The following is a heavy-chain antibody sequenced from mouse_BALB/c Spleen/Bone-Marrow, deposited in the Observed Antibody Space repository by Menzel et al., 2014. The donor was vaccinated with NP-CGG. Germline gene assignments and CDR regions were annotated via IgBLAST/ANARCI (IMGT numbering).Heavy chain of an antibody. D-gene: IGHD1-1*01. V-gene: IGHV14-3*02. CDR3: AYGSSYDYFDY. CDR2: IDPANGNT. Sequence: EVKLVESGAELVKPGASVKLSCTASGFNIKDTYMHWVKQRPEQGLEWIGRIDPANGNTKYDPKFQGKATITADTSSNTAYLQLGSLTSEDTAVYYCAYGSSYDYFDYWGQGTTLTVSS. J-gene: IGHJ2*01. CDR1: GFNIKDTY.